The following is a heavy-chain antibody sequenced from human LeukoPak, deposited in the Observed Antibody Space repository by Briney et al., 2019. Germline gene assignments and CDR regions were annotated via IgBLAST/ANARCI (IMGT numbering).Heavy chain of an antibody. V-gene: IGHV5-51*01. D-gene: IGHD6-13*01. CDR3: ARQGRQQLVQGNWFDP. CDR1: GNSFNSYW. Sequence: GESLKISCKGFGNSFNSYWIGWVRQMPGKGPEWMGIIYPGDSDTRYSPSFQGQVTISADKSISTAYLQWSSLKASDTAMYYCARQGRQQLVQGNWFDPWGQGTLVTVSS. J-gene: IGHJ5*02. CDR2: IYPGDSDT.